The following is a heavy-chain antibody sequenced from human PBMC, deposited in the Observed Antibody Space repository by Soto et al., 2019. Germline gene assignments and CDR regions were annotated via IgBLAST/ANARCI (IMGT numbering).Heavy chain of an antibody. CDR2: VHDRETA. CDR1: GGSVSSHDYD. J-gene: IGHJ6*02. D-gene: IGHD3-10*01. Sequence: QLQESGPGLLRPSQTLSLTCSLSGGSVSSHDYDWTWVRQRPGKGLEWIGFVHDRETADYNPCLKSRVSISVDTFTNKFSLSLSSVTAADSGVYYCARRKSLDVWGQGITVIVSS. V-gene: IGHV4-30-4*08. CDR3: ARRKSLDV.